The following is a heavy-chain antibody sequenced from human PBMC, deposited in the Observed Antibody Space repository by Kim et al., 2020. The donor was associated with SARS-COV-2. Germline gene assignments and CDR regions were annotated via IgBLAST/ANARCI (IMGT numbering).Heavy chain of an antibody. CDR1: GFTFSSYA. V-gene: IGHV3-23*03. D-gene: IGHD3-9*01. J-gene: IGHJ1*01. Sequence: GGSLRLSCAASGFTFSSYAMSWVRQAPGKGLEWVSVIYSGGSSTYYADSVKGRFTISRDNSKNTLYLQMNSLRAEDTAVYYCAKSNPPMGYDILTGYYRVGARSAEYFQHWGQGTLVTVSS. CDR3: AKSNPPMGYDILTGYYRVGARSAEYFQH. CDR2: IYSGGSST.